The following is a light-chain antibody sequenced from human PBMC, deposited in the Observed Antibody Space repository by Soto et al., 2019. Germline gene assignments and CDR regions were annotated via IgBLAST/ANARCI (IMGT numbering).Light chain of an antibody. CDR2: AAS. Sequence: DIQMTQSPSTLSASVGDRFTITCRASQSISSWLAWYQQKPGKAPKLLIYAASSLQSGVPSRFSGSGSGTDFTLTISSLQPEDFATYYCQQSYSTPQITSGQVTRPAIK. CDR3: QQSYSTPQIT. V-gene: IGKV1-39*01. CDR1: QSISSW. J-gene: IGKJ5*01.